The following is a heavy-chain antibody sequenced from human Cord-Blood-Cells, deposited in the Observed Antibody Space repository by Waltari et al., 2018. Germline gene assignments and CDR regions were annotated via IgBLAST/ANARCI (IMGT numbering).Heavy chain of an antibody. D-gene: IGHD7-27*01. CDR1: GYTFTSYG. V-gene: IGHV1-18*01. CDR3: ARESTEVAGDGDAFDI. CDR2: IRAYNGNT. J-gene: IGHJ3*02. Sequence: QVQLVQSGAEVKKPGASVKVSCKASGYTFTSYGISWVRQAPGQGLEWMGWIRAYNGNTNYAQKRHGRVTRTTDTSTSTAYMELRSLRSDDTAVYYCARESTEVAGDGDAFDIWGQGTMVTVSS.